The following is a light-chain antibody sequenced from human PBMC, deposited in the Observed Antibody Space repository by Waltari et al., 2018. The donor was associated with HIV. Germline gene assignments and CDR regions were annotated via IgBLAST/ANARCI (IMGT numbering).Light chain of an antibody. CDR3: MQALHTPPRT. CDR2: MGS. J-gene: IGKJ1*01. Sequence: DIVMTQSPLSLPVTPVSTASISCRSSQSLLYSNEQNFLDWYVQKPGQSPQLLIYMGSHRASGVSDRFSGSGSGTDFTLTINKVEADDVGVYYCMQALHTPPRTFGQGTKVEIK. CDR1: QSLLYSNEQNF. V-gene: IGKV2-28*01.